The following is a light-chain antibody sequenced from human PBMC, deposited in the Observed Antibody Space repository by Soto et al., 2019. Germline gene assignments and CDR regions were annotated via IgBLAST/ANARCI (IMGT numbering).Light chain of an antibody. CDR1: QSVSSSY. V-gene: IGKV3-20*01. Sequence: VLTQSPGTLSLSPGERATLSCRASQSVSSSYLAWYQQKPGQAPRLIIYGASSRVTGIPDRFSGSGSGTDFTLSISRLEPEDFAVYYCQQYGSSPTFGPGTKVDIK. J-gene: IGKJ3*01. CDR3: QQYGSSPT. CDR2: GAS.